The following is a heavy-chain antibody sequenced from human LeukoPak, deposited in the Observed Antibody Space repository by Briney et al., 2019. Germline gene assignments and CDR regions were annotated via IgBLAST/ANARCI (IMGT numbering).Heavy chain of an antibody. CDR2: IYIGGST. CDR3: ARRKVVRWFDP. J-gene: IGHJ5*02. CDR1: GAFITSGTYY. D-gene: IGHD3-22*01. V-gene: IGHV4-61*02. Sequence: SETLSLPCTVSGAFITSGTYYWNWIRQPAGKGLEWIGRIYIGGSTNYNPSLKSRVTISVDTSKNQFSLKLSSVTAADTAVYYCARRKVVRWFDPWGQGTLVTVSS.